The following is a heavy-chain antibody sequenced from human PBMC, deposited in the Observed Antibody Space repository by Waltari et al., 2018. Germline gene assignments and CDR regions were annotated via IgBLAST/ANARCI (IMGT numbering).Heavy chain of an antibody. D-gene: IGHD6-13*01. CDR3: ARDGQQLAKGYFDY. CDR1: GGTFSSYA. V-gene: IGHV1-69*12. CDR2: IIPIFGTD. Sequence: QVQLVQSGAEVKKPGSSVKVSCKASGGTFSSYAIRWVRQASGHGLEWMGGIIPIFGTDNYAQKFQGRVTITADESTSTAYMELSSLRSEDTAVYYCARDGQQLAKGYFDYWGQGTLVTVSS. J-gene: IGHJ4*02.